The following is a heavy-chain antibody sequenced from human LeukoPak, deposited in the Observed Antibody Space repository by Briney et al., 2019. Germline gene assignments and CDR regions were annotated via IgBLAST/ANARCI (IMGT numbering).Heavy chain of an antibody. CDR2: IYHSGST. CDR1: GYSISSGYY. V-gene: IGHV4-38-2*02. CDR3: ARDQVDTARGAPPFDY. D-gene: IGHD5-18*01. J-gene: IGHJ4*02. Sequence: SETLSLTCTVSGYSISSGYYWGWIRQPPGKGLEWIGSIYHSGSTYYNPSLKSRVTISVDTSKNQFSLKLSSVTAADTAVYYCARDQVDTARGAPPFDYWGQGTLVTVSS.